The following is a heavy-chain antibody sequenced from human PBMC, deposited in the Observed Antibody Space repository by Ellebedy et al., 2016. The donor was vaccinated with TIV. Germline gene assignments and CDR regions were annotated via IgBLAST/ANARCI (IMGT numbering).Heavy chain of an antibody. J-gene: IGHJ4*02. V-gene: IGHV3-33*01. CDR1: GFTFSING. Sequence: GESLKISCAASGFTFSINGMNWVRQAPGKGLEWVAVLWYDGSREYYADSVKGRFTVSRDNSKNTLFLQMNSLRTEDTSGYYCASERSCYYFDYWGQGTLVTVSA. CDR2: LWYDGSRE. CDR3: ASERSCYYFDY. D-gene: IGHD2-21*01.